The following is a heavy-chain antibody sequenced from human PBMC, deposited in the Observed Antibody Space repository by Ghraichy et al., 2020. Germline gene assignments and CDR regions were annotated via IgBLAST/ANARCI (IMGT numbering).Heavy chain of an antibody. CDR2: IRYDGTDK. CDR3: ASMDSANGGRASLDY. CDR1: GFAFIKYG. Sequence: GGSLRLSCAASGFAFIKYGMHWVRQAPGKGLEWVAYIRYDGTDKLYAASVEGRFTISRDNSRNTLYFQMNSLRAEDTAVYYCASMDSANGGRASLDYWGQGTQVTVSS. J-gene: IGHJ4*02. V-gene: IGHV3-30*02. D-gene: IGHD4/OR15-4a*01.